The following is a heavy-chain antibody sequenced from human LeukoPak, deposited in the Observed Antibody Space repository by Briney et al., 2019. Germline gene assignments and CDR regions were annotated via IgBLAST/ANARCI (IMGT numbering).Heavy chain of an antibody. D-gene: IGHD3-22*01. CDR3: ARNLGVVITTPTAFDI. CDR1: GYSISSGYY. Sequence: SETLSLTCTVSGYSISSGYYWGWIRQPPGKGLKWIGSIYHSGSTYYNPSLKSRVTISVDTSKNQFSLKLSSVTAADTAVYYCARNLGVVITTPTAFDIWGQGTMVTVSS. V-gene: IGHV4-38-2*02. J-gene: IGHJ3*02. CDR2: IYHSGST.